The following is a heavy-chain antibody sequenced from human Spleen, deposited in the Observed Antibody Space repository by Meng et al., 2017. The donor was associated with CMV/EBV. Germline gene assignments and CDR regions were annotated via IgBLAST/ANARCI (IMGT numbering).Heavy chain of an antibody. CDR2: IRSKANSYAT. J-gene: IGHJ4*02. D-gene: IGHD7-27*01. CDR1: GFTFSGPA. CDR3: TTTGDSLD. V-gene: IGHV3-73*01. Sequence: FAALGFTFSGPAMNWFRQASGKGLEWVGRIRSKANSYATAYAASVKGRFTISRDDSKNTAYLQMNSLKTEDTAVYYCTTTGDSLDWGQGTLVTVSS.